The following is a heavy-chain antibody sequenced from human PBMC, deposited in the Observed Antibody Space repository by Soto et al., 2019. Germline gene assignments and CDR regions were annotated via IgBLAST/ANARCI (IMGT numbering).Heavy chain of an antibody. D-gene: IGHD3-22*01. V-gene: IGHV4-30-4*01. CDR2: IYYSGST. CDR1: GGSISSGDYY. CDR3: AGQTDYYDSSGYYHPHRYFDY. J-gene: IGHJ4*02. Sequence: SETLSLTCTVSGGSISSGDYYWSWIRQPPGKGLEWIGYIYYSGSTYYNPSLKSRVTISVDTSKNQFSLKLSSVTAADTAVYYCAGQTDYYDSSGYYHPHRYFDYWGQGTLVTVSS.